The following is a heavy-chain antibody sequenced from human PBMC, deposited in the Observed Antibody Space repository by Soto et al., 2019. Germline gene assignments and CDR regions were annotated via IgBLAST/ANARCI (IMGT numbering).Heavy chain of an antibody. CDR2: IYYSGST. Sequence: SETLSLTCTVSGGSISSSSYYWGWIRQPPWKGLEWIGSIYYSGSTYYNPSLKSRVTISVDTSKNQFSLKLSSVTAADTAVYYCARTYYDFWSGYYNYYYGMDVWGQGXTVTVYS. CDR3: ARTYYDFWSGYYNYYYGMDV. CDR1: GGSISSSSYY. J-gene: IGHJ6*02. D-gene: IGHD3-3*01. V-gene: IGHV4-39*01.